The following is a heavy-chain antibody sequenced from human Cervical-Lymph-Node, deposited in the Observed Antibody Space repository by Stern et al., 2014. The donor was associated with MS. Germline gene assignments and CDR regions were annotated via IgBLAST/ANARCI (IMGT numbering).Heavy chain of an antibody. D-gene: IGHD3-22*01. CDR1: GFTVSSDY. Sequence: EVQLVESGGGLIQPGGSLTLSCAVSGFTVSSDYMSWVRQAPGKGLEWVSVMYSGGSRYYADSVKGRFTISRDNSKNTLNLQMNSLRVEDTAVYYCARGNDSSGYASLEYWGQGTLVTVSS. CDR3: ARGNDSSGYASLEY. V-gene: IGHV3-53*01. J-gene: IGHJ4*02. CDR2: MYSGGSR.